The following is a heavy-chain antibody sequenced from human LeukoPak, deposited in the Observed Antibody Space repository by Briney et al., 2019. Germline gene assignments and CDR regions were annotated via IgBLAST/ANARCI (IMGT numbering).Heavy chain of an antibody. D-gene: IGHD3-3*01. CDR3: AKGSGFGIQIDY. V-gene: IGHV3-30*02. CDR2: IWYGGSNK. CDR1: GFTFSSYG. J-gene: IGHJ4*02. Sequence: GGSLRLSCAASGFTFSSYGMHWVRQAPGKGLEWVAVIWYGGSNKYYADSVKGRFTISRDNSKNTLYLQMNSLRAEDTAVYYCAKGSGFGIQIDYWGQGTLVTVSS.